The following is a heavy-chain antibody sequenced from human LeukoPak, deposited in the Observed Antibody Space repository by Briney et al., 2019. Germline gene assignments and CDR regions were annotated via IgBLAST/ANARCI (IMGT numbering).Heavy chain of an antibody. CDR3: ASLHTLDLYY. CDR2: IHYSGST. D-gene: IGHD2/OR15-2a*01. J-gene: IGHJ4*02. V-gene: IGHV4-39*01. Sequence: PSVSLSLTCTVSGGSISSSSYYWGWIRQPPGKGLEWIGSIHYSGSTYYNPSLNSRVTISEDTCKNQFSLKMSSVTAADTAVYYCASLHTLDLYYGGQGTLVT. CDR1: GGSISSSSYY.